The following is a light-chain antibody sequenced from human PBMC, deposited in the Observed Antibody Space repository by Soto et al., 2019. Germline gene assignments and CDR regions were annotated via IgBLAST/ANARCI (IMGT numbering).Light chain of an antibody. Sequence: EIVLTQSPATLSLSPGERAALSCRASQSVSSNLAWYQQKPGQAPRLLIYDASNCAAGIPARFSGSGSGTDFSLIISSIAPEELAVSYCQQRSNWPLTFGGGTKVEIK. V-gene: IGKV3-11*01. CDR2: DAS. J-gene: IGKJ4*01. CDR1: QSVSSN. CDR3: QQRSNWPLT.